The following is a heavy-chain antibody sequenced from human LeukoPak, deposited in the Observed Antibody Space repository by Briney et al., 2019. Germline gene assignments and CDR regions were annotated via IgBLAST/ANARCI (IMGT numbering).Heavy chain of an antibody. D-gene: IGHD2-21*02. V-gene: IGHV4-38-2*02. CDR1: GYSISSGYY. J-gene: IGHJ4*02. CDR3: ARGDPAYCGGDCYRSHFDY. Sequence: SETLSLTCTVSGYSISSGYYWSWIRQPPGKGLEWIGEINHSGSTSYNPSLKSRVTISVDTSKNQFSLKLSSVTAADTAVYYCARGDPAYCGGDCYRSHFDYWGQGTLVTVSS. CDR2: INHSGST.